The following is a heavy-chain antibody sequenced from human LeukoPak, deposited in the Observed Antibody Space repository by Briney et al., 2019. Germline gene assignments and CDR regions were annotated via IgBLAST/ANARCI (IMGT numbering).Heavy chain of an antibody. D-gene: IGHD3-3*01. V-gene: IGHV4-31*03. Sequence: SETLSLTCTVSGDSISSGAYYWSWIRQRPGKGLEWIGYIYYSGSTDYNPSLKSRVTISVDKSNKQFSLKLSSVTAADTAVYYRARGGYDFWSGYSNDAFDIWGQGTMVTVSS. CDR3: ARGGYDFWSGYSNDAFDI. CDR1: GDSISSGAYY. J-gene: IGHJ3*02. CDR2: IYYSGST.